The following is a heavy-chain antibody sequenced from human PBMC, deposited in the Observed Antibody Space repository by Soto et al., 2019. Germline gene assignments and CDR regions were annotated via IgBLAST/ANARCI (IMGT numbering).Heavy chain of an antibody. J-gene: IGHJ6*03. V-gene: IGHV3-9*01. CDR1: GFTFDDYA. CDR2: ISWNSGSI. CDR3: AKDRNYYYYYMDV. Sequence: GGSLRLSCAASGFTFDDYAMHWVRQAPGKGLEWVSGISWNSGSIGYADSVKGRFTISRDNAKNSLYLQMNSLRAEDTALYYCAKDRNYYYYYMDVWGKGTKVTVSS.